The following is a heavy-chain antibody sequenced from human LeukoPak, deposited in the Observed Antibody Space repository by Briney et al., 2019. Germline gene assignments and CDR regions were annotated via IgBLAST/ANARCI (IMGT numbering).Heavy chain of an antibody. D-gene: IGHD6-19*01. V-gene: IGHV3-21*01. CDR3: ARDLWYSSGWSPDWFDP. CDR2: ISSSSSYI. Sequence: GGSLNLSFQASGFTFSTYSLTWFRQAPGKGLEWSSSISSSSSYIYYADSVKGRFTISRDNAKNSLYLQMNSLRAEDTAVYYCARDLWYSSGWSPDWFDPWGQGTLVTVSS. J-gene: IGHJ5*02. CDR1: GFTFSTYS.